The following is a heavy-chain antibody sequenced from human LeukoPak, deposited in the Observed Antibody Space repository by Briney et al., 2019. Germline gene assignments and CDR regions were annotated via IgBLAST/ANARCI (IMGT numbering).Heavy chain of an antibody. CDR2: ISPSGGST. CDR1: GYTFTGYY. V-gene: IGHV1-46*01. J-gene: IGHJ3*02. D-gene: IGHD2-8*01. Sequence: ASVKVSCKASGYTFTGYYMHWVRQAPGQGPEWMGVISPSGGSTTYAQKFQGRVTLTRDMSTSTDYLELSSLRSEDTAVYYCASTGSCTNGVCYGGAFDIWGQGTMVTVSS. CDR3: ASTGSCTNGVCYGGAFDI.